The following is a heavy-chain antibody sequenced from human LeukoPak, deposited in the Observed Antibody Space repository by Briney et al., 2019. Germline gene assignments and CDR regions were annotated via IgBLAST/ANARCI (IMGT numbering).Heavy chain of an antibody. CDR1: GYSFTGYY. CDR3: ARTGYNRTFDY. V-gene: IGHV1-2*06. CDR2: MNPKSGDT. J-gene: IGHJ4*02. Sequence: GASVKVSCKTSGYSFTGYYMHWVRQAPGQGLEWMGRMNPKSGDTNYAQKFQGRVTMTRDTSTSTVYMELSSLRSEDTAVYYCARTGYNRTFDYWGQGTLVTVSS. D-gene: IGHD5-24*01.